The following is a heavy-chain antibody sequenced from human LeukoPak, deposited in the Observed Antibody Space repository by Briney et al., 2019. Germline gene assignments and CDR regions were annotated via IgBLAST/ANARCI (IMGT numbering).Heavy chain of an antibody. J-gene: IGHJ3*02. D-gene: IGHD5-18*01. Sequence: PGGSLRLSCAASGFTFSSYAMSWVRQAPGKGLEWVSAISGSGGSTYYADSVKGRFAISRDNSKNTLYLQMNSLRAEDTAVYYCAKASDVDTDAFDIWGQGTMVTVSS. CDR3: AKASDVDTDAFDI. CDR1: GFTFSSYA. CDR2: ISGSGGST. V-gene: IGHV3-23*01.